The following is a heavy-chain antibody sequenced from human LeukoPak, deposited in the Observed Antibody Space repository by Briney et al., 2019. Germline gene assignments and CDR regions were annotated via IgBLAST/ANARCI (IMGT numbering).Heavy chain of an antibody. V-gene: IGHV1-18*01. CDR3: ARVSNYYASSGYYYEGIDY. Sequence: ASVKVSCKASGYTFTSYGISWVRQAPGQGLEWMGWISAYNGNTNYAQKLQGRVTMTTDTSTSTAYMELRSLRSDDTAVYYCARVSNYYASSGYYYEGIDYWGQGTLVTVSS. D-gene: IGHD3-22*01. J-gene: IGHJ4*02. CDR2: ISAYNGNT. CDR1: GYTFTSYG.